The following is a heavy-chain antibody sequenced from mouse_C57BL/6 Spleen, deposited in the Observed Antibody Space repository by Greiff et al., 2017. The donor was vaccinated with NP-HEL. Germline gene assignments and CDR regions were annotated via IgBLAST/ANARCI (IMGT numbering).Heavy chain of an antibody. D-gene: IGHD1-1*01. Sequence: VQLQQSGPELVRPGASVKISCKAPGYTFTSHWMQWVRQRPGQGLEWIGEIFPGSGSTYYNEKFKGKATLTVDTSSSTAYMQLSSLTSEDSAVFFRARRDYGSSEGYYFDYWGQGTTLTVAS. V-gene: IGHV1-56*01. CDR1: GYTFTSHW. CDR2: IFPGSGST. J-gene: IGHJ2*01. CDR3: ARRDYGSSEGYYFDY.